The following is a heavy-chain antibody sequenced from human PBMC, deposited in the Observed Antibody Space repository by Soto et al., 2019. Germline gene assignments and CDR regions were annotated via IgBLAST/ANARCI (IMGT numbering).Heavy chain of an antibody. CDR1: GFTFAGSA. D-gene: IGHD1-26*01. J-gene: IGHJ4*02. V-gene: IGHV1-58*01. CDR3: AADRACVGGAAV. CDR2: IVVGSGST. Sequence: QMQLVQSGPEVKKPGTSVKVSCKASGFTFAGSAVQWVRQARGQRLEWIGWIVVGSGSTNYAQNFQERVTLTRDMSTSTAYMELNSLTSEDTAVYSCAADRACVGGAAVWGQGTLVTVSS.